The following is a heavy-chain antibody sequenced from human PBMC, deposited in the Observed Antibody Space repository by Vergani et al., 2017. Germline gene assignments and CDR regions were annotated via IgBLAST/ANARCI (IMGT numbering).Heavy chain of an antibody. CDR3: ARAQGPPFSRNWFDP. CDR1: GGSISSSSYY. D-gene: IGHD3-3*01. Sequence: QLQLQESGPGLVKPSETLSLTCTVSGGSISSSSYYWGWIRQPPGKGLEWIGSIYYSGSTYYNPSLKSRVTISVDTSTNQFSLKLSSVTAADTAVYYCARAQGPPFSRNWFDPWGQGTLVTVSS. CDR2: IYYSGST. J-gene: IGHJ5*02. V-gene: IGHV4-39*07.